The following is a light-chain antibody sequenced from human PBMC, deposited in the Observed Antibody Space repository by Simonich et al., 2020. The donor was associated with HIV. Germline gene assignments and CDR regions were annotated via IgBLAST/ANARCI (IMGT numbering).Light chain of an antibody. V-gene: IGLV3-10*01. CDR3: YSTDSSDNHLWV. Sequence: SYELTQPPSVSVSPGQTARITCSGDALSKKYAFWYQQKSGQAPVLVIFEDTKRPSGIPERFSGSSSGTVATLTISGAQVEDEADYYCYSTDSSDNHLWVFGGGTKLTVL. CDR2: EDT. CDR1: ALSKKY. J-gene: IGLJ3*02.